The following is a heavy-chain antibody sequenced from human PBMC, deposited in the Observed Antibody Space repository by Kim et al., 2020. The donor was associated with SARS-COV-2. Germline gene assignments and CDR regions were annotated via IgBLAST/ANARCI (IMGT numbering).Heavy chain of an antibody. CDR2: IFYSGNT. CDR3: ARENYDFWRGCSYFDC. V-gene: IGHV4-59*11. Sequence: SETLSLTCTVSGGPISTHYWSWIRQPPGKGLEWIGYIFYSGNTNSNPSLKSRATISLDTSKSQFSLRLSSVTAADTAVYYCARENYDFWRGCSYFDCWGQGTLVIVSS. CDR1: GGPISTHY. J-gene: IGHJ4*02. D-gene: IGHD3-3*01.